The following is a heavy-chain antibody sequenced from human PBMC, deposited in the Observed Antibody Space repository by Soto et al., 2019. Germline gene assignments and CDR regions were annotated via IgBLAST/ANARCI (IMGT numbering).Heavy chain of an antibody. CDR2: IKLDASQK. J-gene: IGHJ4*01. CDR3: ARASGYGSGASVDHYLDF. CDR1: GFTFSVYW. Sequence: GGSLRLSCAASGFTFSVYWKSGGRKGPGKGMEGLGTIKLDASQKKYLDSVKGRFTISRDNATHSLYLQLYSLRAEDTAVYYCARASGYGSGASVDHYLDFWGRGTLVTVSS. D-gene: IGHD3-10*01. V-gene: IGHV3-7*01.